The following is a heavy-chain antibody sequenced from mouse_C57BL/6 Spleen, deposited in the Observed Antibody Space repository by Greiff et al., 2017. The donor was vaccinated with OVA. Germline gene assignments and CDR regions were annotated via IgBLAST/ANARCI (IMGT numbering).Heavy chain of an antibody. CDR1: GYTFTDYN. CDR2: INPNNGGT. D-gene: IGHD1-1*01. CDR3: ARGQIYYYGSSPFAY. Sequence: VQLQQSGPELVKPGASVKMSCKASGYTFTDYNMHWVKQSHGKSLEWIGYINPNNGGTSYNQKFKGKATLTVNKSSSTAYMELRSLTSEDSAVYYCARGQIYYYGSSPFAYWGQGTLVTVSA. V-gene: IGHV1-22*01. J-gene: IGHJ3*01.